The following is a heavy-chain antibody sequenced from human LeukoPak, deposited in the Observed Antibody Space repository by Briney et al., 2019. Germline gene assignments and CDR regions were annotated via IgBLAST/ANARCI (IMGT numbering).Heavy chain of an antibody. Sequence: SETLSLTCAVYGGSFSGYYWTWIRQPPGKGLEWIGEINHSGSTNYNPSLKSRVTISVDTSKKQFSLKLSSVTAADTAVYYCARNTAAIVLRYFYFYMDVWGKGTTVTVSS. D-gene: IGHD2-2*02. CDR2: INHSGST. CDR1: GGSFSGYY. J-gene: IGHJ6*03. CDR3: ARNTAAIVLRYFYFYMDV. V-gene: IGHV4-34*01.